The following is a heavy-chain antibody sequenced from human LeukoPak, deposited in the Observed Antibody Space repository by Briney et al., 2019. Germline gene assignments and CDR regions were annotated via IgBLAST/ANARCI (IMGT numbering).Heavy chain of an antibody. J-gene: IGHJ1*01. CDR3: AQADGTGYFYFQH. CDR1: GDSVSSNSAA. V-gene: IGHV6-1*01. Sequence: SQALSLTCAISGDSVSSNSAAWNWIRQSPSRGLEWLGRTYYRSEWYNDYAVSVKSRININPDTSKNQFSLQLNSVTPEDTAVYYCAQADGTGYFYFQHWGQGTLVTVSS. D-gene: IGHD3-22*01. CDR2: TYYRSEWYN.